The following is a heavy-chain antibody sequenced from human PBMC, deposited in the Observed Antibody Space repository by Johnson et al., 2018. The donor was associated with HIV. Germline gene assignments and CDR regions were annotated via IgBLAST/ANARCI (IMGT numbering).Heavy chain of an antibody. CDR1: GFTFSDYY. D-gene: IGHD5-18*01. V-gene: IGHV3-11*04. J-gene: IGHJ3*02. CDR3: ARDIAIQLWSHDAFDI. CDR2: ISSSGSTI. Sequence: QVQLVESGGGLVKPGGSLRLSCAASGFTFSDYYMSWLRQAPGKGLEWVSYISSSGSTIYYADSVKARFTISRDNAKNSLYLQMNSLRAEDTAVYYCARDIAIQLWSHDAFDIWGQGTMVTVSS.